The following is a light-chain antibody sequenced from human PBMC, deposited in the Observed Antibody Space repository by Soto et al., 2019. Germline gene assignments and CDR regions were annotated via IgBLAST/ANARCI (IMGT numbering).Light chain of an antibody. V-gene: IGLV2-11*01. Sequence: QSALAQPASVSGSPGQSITISCTGTNSDVGGYNSVSWYQQHPGKAPKLMIYEVSKRPSGVPDRFSGSKSGNTASLTISGLQTEDEADYYCCSYAGRYTYVFGTGTKVTVL. CDR3: CSYAGRYTYV. CDR2: EVS. CDR1: NSDVGGYNS. J-gene: IGLJ1*01.